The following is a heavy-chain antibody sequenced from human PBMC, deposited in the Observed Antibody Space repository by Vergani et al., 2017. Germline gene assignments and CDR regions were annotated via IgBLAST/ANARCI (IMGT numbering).Heavy chain of an antibody. CDR1: GLIFSTQW. J-gene: IGHJ4*02. Sequence: EVQLVESGGGLVQPGGPLRLSCAASGLIFSTQWMSWVCQAPGKGLEWVANIKEDGTGKYYVDSVKGRFTISRDNAKNSLYLQMNSLRVEDTAVYYCARGPPSEYWGQGTLVTVSS. CDR3: ARGPPSEY. V-gene: IGHV3-7*01. CDR2: IKEDGTGK.